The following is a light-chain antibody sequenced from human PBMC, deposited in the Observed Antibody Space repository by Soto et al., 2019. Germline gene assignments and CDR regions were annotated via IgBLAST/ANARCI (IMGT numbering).Light chain of an antibody. V-gene: IGKV1-27*01. CDR1: QGISNY. Sequence: DIQMTQSPSSLSASVGDRVTITCRASQGISNYLAWYQQKPGKVPKVLIYGASTLQSGVPSRFSGSRSGTEFPLTISSLQPEDVATYYCQKSNSAPLTFGGGTKVEIK. J-gene: IGKJ4*01. CDR3: QKSNSAPLT. CDR2: GAS.